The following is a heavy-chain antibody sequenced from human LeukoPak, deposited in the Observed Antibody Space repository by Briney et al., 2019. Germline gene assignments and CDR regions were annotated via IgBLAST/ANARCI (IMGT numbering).Heavy chain of an antibody. CDR2: ISGSGGST. CDR3: ARDSSGWYDY. Sequence: GGSLRLSCAASGFTFSSYAMSWVRLAPGKGLEWVSSISGSGGSTYYADSVKGRFTISRDNSKNTLYLQMNSLRAEDTAVYYCARDSSGWYDYWGQGTLVTVSS. V-gene: IGHV3-23*01. D-gene: IGHD6-19*01. J-gene: IGHJ4*02. CDR1: GFTFSSYA.